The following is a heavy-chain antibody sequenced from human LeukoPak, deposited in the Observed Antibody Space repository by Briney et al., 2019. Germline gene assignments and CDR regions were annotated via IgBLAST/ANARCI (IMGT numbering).Heavy chain of an antibody. CDR3: ARVAVDYYDFWGGYYYYYYGMDV. V-gene: IGHV1-8*01. Sequence: ASVKVSCKASGYTFTSYDINWVRQATGQGLEWMGWMNPNSGNTGYAQKFQGRVTMTRNTSISTAYMELSSLRSEDTAVYYCARVAVDYYDFWGGYYYYYYGMDVWGQGTTVTVSS. CDR2: MNPNSGNT. CDR1: GYTFTSYD. D-gene: IGHD3-3*01. J-gene: IGHJ6*02.